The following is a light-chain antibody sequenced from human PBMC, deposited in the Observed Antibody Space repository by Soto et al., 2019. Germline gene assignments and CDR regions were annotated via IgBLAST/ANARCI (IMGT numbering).Light chain of an antibody. CDR1: QSVSSNY. Sequence: ENVLTQSPGTLSLSPGERATLSCRASQSVSSNYVAWYQQKPGQAPRLLVYGASGRATGIPDRFGGSGSGTDFTLTISRLEPEDFAVYYCQQYGSSRWTFGQGTKVEIK. CDR2: GAS. V-gene: IGKV3-20*01. J-gene: IGKJ1*01. CDR3: QQYGSSRWT.